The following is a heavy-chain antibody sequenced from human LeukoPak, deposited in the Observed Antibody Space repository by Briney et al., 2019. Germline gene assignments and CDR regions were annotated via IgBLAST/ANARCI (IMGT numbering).Heavy chain of an antibody. CDR1: GYTFTGYY. CDR3: ARAKPKYYYDSIGYPDY. CDR2: INPNSGGT. Sequence: ASVKVSCKASGYTFTGYYMHWVRQAPGQGLEWMGWINPNSGGTNYAQKFQGRVTMTRDMSTSTVYMELSSLRSEDTAVYYCARAKPKYYYDSIGYPDYWGQGTLVTVSS. V-gene: IGHV1-2*02. D-gene: IGHD3-22*01. J-gene: IGHJ4*02.